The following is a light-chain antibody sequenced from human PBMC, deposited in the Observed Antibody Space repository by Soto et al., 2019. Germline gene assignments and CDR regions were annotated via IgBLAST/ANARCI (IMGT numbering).Light chain of an antibody. CDR1: QSVSSSY. Sequence: EIVLTQSPGTLSLSPGERATLSCRASQSVSSSYLAWYQQKPGQAPRPLIYGASSRAIGIPDRFSGSGSGTVFTLTISRLEPEDFAVYHCQQYGSSSWTFGQGTKVDIK. CDR3: QQYGSSSWT. CDR2: GAS. J-gene: IGKJ1*01. V-gene: IGKV3-20*01.